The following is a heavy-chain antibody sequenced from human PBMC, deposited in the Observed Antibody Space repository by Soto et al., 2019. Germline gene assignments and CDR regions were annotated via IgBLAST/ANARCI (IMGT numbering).Heavy chain of an antibody. Sequence: EVQLGESGGGLVKPGGSLRLSCAASGFSFSSYSINWVRQAPGKGLEWVSCISSSGRDIYYADSAKGRFTISRDNTKNAVFLHMNSLRGEDTAVYYCAKVGPVWGAAYFWGHGTPVIVSS. V-gene: IGHV3-21*02. CDR1: GFSFSSYS. D-gene: IGHD3-16*01. J-gene: IGHJ4*01. CDR2: ISSSGRDI. CDR3: AKVGPVWGAAYF.